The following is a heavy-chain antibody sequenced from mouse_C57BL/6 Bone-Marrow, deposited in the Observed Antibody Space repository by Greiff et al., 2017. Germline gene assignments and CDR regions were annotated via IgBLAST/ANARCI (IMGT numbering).Heavy chain of an antibody. CDR3: ARIYYFDY. CDR1: GYTFTSYW. V-gene: IGHV1-50*01. J-gene: IGHJ2*01. CDR2: IDPSDSYT. Sequence: QVQLQQPGAELVKPGASVKLSCKASGYTFTSYWMQWVKQRPGQGLEWIGEIDPSDSYTNYNQKFKGKATLTVDTSSSTAYMQLSSLTSEDSAVYYGARIYYFDYWGQGTTLTVSS.